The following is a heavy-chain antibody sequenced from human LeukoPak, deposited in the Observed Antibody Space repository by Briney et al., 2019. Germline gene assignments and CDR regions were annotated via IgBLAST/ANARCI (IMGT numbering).Heavy chain of an antibody. V-gene: IGHV3-30*04. Sequence: GGSLTLSCTASGFIFSRSVTHWVRQAPGKGLEWVALIPYDGSNEYYTHSVKGRFTISRDNSKNTLYLQMNSLRAEDTAIYYCAKVLPIYFSPSSWFDPWGQGTLVTVSS. CDR1: GFIFSRSV. J-gene: IGHJ5*02. D-gene: IGHD3-3*01. CDR2: IPYDGSNE. CDR3: AKVLPIYFSPSSWFDP.